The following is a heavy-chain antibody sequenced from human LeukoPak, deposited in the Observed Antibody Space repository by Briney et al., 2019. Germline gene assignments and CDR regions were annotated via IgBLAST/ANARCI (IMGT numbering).Heavy chain of an antibody. D-gene: IGHD6-13*01. Sequence: GASVKVSCKASGYTFTDYYIHWVRQAPGQGLEWMGRIIPILGIANYAQKFQGRVTITADKSTSTAYMELSSLRSEDTAVYYCARRMQQQEGEYFQHWGQGTLVTVSS. V-gene: IGHV1-69*02. CDR3: ARRMQQQEGEYFQH. CDR1: GYTFTDYY. J-gene: IGHJ1*01. CDR2: IIPILGIA.